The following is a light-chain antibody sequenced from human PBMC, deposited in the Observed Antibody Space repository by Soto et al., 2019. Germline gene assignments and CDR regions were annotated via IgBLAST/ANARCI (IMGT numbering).Light chain of an antibody. V-gene: IGLV2-8*01. CDR2: EVS. J-gene: IGLJ2*01. CDR3: SSFAGNNNVV. Sequence: QSALTQPPSASGSPGQSVTISCTGTSSDVGGYNYVSWYQQHPGKAPKLTIYEVSKRPSGVPDRCSGSKSGNTASLTVSGLHAEDEADYYCSSFAGNNNVVSGGGTKVTVL. CDR1: SSDVGGYNY.